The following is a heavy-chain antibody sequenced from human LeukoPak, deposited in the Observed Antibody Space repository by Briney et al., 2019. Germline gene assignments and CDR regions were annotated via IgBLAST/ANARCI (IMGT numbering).Heavy chain of an antibody. CDR2: IRSKAYGGTT. Sequence: PGGSLRLSCTASGFTFGDYAMSWFRQAPGKGLEWVGFIRSKAYGGTTEYAACVKGRFTISRDDSKSIAYLQMNSLKTEDTAVYYCASAKRSYYYVDVWGNGTTVTVSS. CDR1: GFTFGDYA. J-gene: IGHJ6*03. V-gene: IGHV3-49*03. CDR3: ASAKRSYYYVDV.